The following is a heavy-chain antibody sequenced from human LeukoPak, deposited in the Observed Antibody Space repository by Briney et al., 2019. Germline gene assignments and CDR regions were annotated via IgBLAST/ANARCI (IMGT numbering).Heavy chain of an antibody. V-gene: IGHV3-21*01. CDR1: GFTFSSYS. CDR3: ARYRQGDYGSWFDP. Sequence: GGSLRLSCAASGFTFSSYSMNWVRQAPGKGLEWVSSISSSSSYIYYADSVKGRFTISRDNAKNSLYLQMNSLRAEDTAVYYCARYRQGDYGSWFDPWGQGTLVTVSS. J-gene: IGHJ5*02. CDR2: ISSSSSYI. D-gene: IGHD4-17*01.